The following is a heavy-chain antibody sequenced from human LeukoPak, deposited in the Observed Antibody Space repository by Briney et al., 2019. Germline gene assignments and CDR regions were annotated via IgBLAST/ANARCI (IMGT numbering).Heavy chain of an antibody. CDR3: ARDPGYSSPRGDY. V-gene: IGHV1-2*02. CDR1: GYTFTDYF. Sequence: ASVKVSCKASGYTFTDYFMHRVRQAPGQGLEWMGWINPNSGGTHYAQKFQGGVTMTRDTSISTAYMELSRLRSDDTAVYYCARDPGYSSPRGDYWGQGTLVTVSS. CDR2: INPNSGGT. J-gene: IGHJ4*02. D-gene: IGHD5-18*01.